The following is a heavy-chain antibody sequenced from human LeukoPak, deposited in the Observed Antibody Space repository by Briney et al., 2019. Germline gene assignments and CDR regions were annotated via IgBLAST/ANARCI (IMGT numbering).Heavy chain of an antibody. CDR3: ARVSDSSGYYPWGYFDY. V-gene: IGHV1-69*13. CDR1: GGTFSSYA. CDR2: IIPIFGTA. D-gene: IGHD3-22*01. Sequence: ASVKVCCKASGGTFSSYAISWVRQAPGQGLEWMGGIIPIFGTANYAQKFQGRVTITADESTSTAYMELSSLRSEDTAVYYCARVSDSSGYYPWGYFDYWGQGTLVTVSS. J-gene: IGHJ4*02.